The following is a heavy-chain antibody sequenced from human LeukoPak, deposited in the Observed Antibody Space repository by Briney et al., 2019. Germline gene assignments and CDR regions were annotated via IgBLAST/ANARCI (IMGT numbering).Heavy chain of an antibody. D-gene: IGHD1-26*01. CDR1: GFTFGTYE. CDR2: ISSSGSAT. CDR3: ARKIRGSYYENIDY. Sequence: GGSLRLSCAASGFTFGTYEMNWVRQAPGRGLEWVSYISSSGSATYYADSVKGRFTVFRDNTKNSLYLQMNSLTAEDTAVYYCARKIRGSYYENIDYWGQGALVTVSS. V-gene: IGHV3-48*03. J-gene: IGHJ4*02.